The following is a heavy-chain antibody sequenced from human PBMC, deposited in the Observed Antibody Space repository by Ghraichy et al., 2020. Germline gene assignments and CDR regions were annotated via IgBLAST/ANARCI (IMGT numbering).Heavy chain of an antibody. D-gene: IGHD3-22*01. J-gene: IGHJ4*02. CDR3: ARDRKGIVVVTTFDY. CDR2: ISSSSSYI. Sequence: SCAASGFTFSSYSMNWVRQAPGKGLEWVSSISSSSSYIYYADSVKGRFTISRDNAKNSLYLQMNSLRAEDTAVYYCARDRKGIVVVTTFDYWGQGTLVTVSS. CDR1: GFTFSSYS. V-gene: IGHV3-21*01.